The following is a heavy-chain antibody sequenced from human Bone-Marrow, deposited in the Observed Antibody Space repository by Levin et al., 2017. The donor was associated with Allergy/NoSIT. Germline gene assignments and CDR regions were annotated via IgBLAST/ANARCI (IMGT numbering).Heavy chain of an antibody. CDR1: GYRFTTNW. Sequence: GESLKISCKGSGYRFTTNWIGWVRQMPGKGLEWMGIIRPGDSDARYNPSFRGQVTISADKSINTVYLQWNSLKASDTAIYYCARQTTVVSPSNYWGQGTLVTVSP. V-gene: IGHV5-51*01. D-gene: IGHD4-23*01. CDR3: ARQTTVVSPSNY. CDR2: IRPGDSDA. J-gene: IGHJ4*02.